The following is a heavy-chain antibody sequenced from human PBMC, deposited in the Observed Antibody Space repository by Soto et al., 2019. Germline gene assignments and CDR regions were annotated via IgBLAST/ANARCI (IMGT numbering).Heavy chain of an antibody. Sequence: GVLRLSCAASGFTFSSSWMHWVRQAPGKEMMRVSRINSDGSSTSYADSVKGRFTISRDNAKNTLYLQMNSLRAEDTAVYYCAREGFNWNYVGYYYGMDVWGQGTTVTVSS. V-gene: IGHV3-74*01. D-gene: IGHD1-7*01. CDR3: AREGFNWNYVGYYYGMDV. CDR1: GFTFSSSW. J-gene: IGHJ6*02. CDR2: INSDGSST.